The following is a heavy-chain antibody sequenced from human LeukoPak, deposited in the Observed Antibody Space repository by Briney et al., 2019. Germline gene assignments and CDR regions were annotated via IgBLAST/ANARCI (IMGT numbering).Heavy chain of an antibody. J-gene: IGHJ4*02. D-gene: IGHD3-22*01. Sequence: GGSLRLSCAASGFSFSDYYMSWLRQAPGKGLEWVSDISDSGSTIYYADSVKGRFTISRDNAKNSLYLQMNSLRAEDTAVYYCARGNYYDSSGYSGYWGQGTLVTVSS. V-gene: IGHV3-11*01. CDR1: GFSFSDYY. CDR2: ISDSGSTI. CDR3: ARGNYYDSSGYSGY.